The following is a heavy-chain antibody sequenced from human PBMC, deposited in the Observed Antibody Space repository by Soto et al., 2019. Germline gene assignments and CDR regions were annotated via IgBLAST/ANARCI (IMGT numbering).Heavy chain of an antibody. CDR3: ARTHSHCSGGSCYSLYYYYYGMDV. V-gene: IGHV3-30*03. CDR1: GFTFSSYG. CDR2: ISYDGSNK. Sequence: GGSLRLSCAASGFTFSSYGMHWVRQAPGKGLEWVAVISYDGSNKYYADSVKGRFTISRDNSKNTLYLQMNSLRAEDTAVYYCARTHSHCSGGSCYSLYYYYYGMDVWGQGTTVTVSS. J-gene: IGHJ6*02. D-gene: IGHD2-15*01.